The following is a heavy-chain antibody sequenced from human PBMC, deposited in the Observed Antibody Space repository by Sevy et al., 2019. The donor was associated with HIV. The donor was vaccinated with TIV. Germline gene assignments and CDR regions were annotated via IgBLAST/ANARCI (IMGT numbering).Heavy chain of an antibody. J-gene: IGHJ3*02. CDR1: GFTFDDYA. D-gene: IGHD2-15*01. CDR3: TKDLGATLVSGDCYDGTCWPRDGFDI. CDR2: VSWNSASI. V-gene: IGHV3-9*01. Sequence: PGGSLRLSCAASGFTFDDYAMHWVRQAPGKGLEWVSGVSWNSASIGYAGSVRGLFTISRDNAKNSLSLQMNSLTSEDTAFYYCTKDLGATLVSGDCYDGTCWPRDGFDIWGHGTMVTVSS.